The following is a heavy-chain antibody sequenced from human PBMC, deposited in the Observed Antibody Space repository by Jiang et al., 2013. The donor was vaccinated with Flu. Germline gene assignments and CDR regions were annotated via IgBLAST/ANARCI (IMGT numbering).Heavy chain of an antibody. Sequence: SCAASGFTFSSYWMSWVRQAPGKGLEWVANIKQDWEVRNTMWDSVKGRFTISRDNAKNSLYLQMNSLRAEDTAVYYCARDRAWVGMDVWGQGTTVTVSS. J-gene: IGHJ6*02. CDR3: ARDRAWVGMDV. CDR1: GFTFSSYW. CDR2: IKQDWEVR. V-gene: IGHV3-7*01.